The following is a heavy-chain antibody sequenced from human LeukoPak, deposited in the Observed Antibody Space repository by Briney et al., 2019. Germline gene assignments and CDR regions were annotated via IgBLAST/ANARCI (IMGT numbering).Heavy chain of an antibody. Sequence: GASVKVSCKASGYTFTSYGISWVRQAPGQGLEWMGIINPSGGSTSYAQKFQGRVTVTRDTSTSTVHMELSGLRSEDTAVYYCARDQEGFDYWGQGTLVTVSS. CDR3: ARDQEGFDY. CDR1: GYTFTSYG. J-gene: IGHJ4*02. CDR2: INPSGGST. V-gene: IGHV1-46*01.